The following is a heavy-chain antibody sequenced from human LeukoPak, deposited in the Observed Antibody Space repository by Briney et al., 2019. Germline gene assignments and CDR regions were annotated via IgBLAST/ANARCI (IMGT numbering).Heavy chain of an antibody. CDR2: IYYSGST. V-gene: IGHV4-59*01. CDR3: ARGGLEMATILLY. J-gene: IGHJ4*02. Sequence: PSETLSLTCTVSGGSISSYYWSWIRQPPGKGLEWIGYIYYSGSTNYNPSLKSRVTISVDTSKNQFSLKLSSVTAADTAVYYCARGGLEMATILLYWGQGTLVTVSS. D-gene: IGHD5-24*01. CDR1: GGSISSYY.